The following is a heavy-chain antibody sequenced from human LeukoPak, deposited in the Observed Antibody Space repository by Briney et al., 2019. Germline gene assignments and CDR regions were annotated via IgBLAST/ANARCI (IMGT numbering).Heavy chain of an antibody. CDR1: GFTFSSYW. V-gene: IGHV3-74*01. Sequence: GMSLRLSCAASGFTFSSYWMHWVRQAPGKGLVWVSRINSDGSSTSYADSVKGRFTISRDNAKNSLYLQMNSLRAEDTAVYYCARVGVLWRKDLDYWGQGTLVTVSS. CDR2: INSDGSST. D-gene: IGHD2-8*01. J-gene: IGHJ4*02. CDR3: ARVGVLWRKDLDY.